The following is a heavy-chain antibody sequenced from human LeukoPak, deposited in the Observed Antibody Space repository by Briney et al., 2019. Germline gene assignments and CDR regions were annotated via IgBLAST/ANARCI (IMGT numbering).Heavy chain of an antibody. J-gene: IGHJ4*02. V-gene: IGHV4-59*08. CDR1: GGSVSRYH. Sequence: SETLSLTCSVSGGSVSRYHWSWIRQPPGKGLDWIGYISYSGRTNYNPSLKSRVTISVDTSKNQFSLKLSSVTAADTAVYYCARLLRAYDSSGHFDYWGQGTLVTVSS. D-gene: IGHD3-22*01. CDR2: ISYSGRT. CDR3: ARLLRAYDSSGHFDY.